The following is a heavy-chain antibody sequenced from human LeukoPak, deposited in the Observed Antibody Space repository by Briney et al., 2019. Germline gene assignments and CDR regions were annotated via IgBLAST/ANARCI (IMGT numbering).Heavy chain of an antibody. J-gene: IGHJ4*02. V-gene: IGHV3-74*01. CDR3: AKDHYWSIDY. CDR2: IKGDGIST. D-gene: IGHD3-3*01. Sequence: GGSLRLSCAASGFDFSGNWMHWVRHVPGQGLVWVSRIKGDGISTNYADSVKGRFTISRDIAKNTLYLQMNSLRAEDTGVYYCAKDHYWSIDYWGRGTLVTVSS. CDR1: GFDFSGNW.